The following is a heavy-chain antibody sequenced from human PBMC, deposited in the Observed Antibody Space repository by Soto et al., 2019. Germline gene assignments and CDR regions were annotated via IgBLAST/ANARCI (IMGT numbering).Heavy chain of an antibody. Sequence: QVQLVQSGAEVKKPGSSVKVSCKASGGTFSSYAISWVRQAPGQGLEWMGGIISIFGTADYAPKFQGRVTITAAVSTSTAYMGLGSLRSEDTAVDYCAAAREVSYYCYGMDVWGQGTTVTVSS. J-gene: IGHJ6*02. CDR1: GGTFSSYA. D-gene: IGHD1-26*01. CDR3: AAAREVSYYCYGMDV. CDR2: IISIFGTA. V-gene: IGHV1-69*12.